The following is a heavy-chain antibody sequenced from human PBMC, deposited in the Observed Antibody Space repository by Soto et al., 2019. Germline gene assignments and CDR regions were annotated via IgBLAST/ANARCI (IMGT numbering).Heavy chain of an antibody. D-gene: IGHD2-21*02. J-gene: IGHJ4*02. CDR1: GFIFTDHY. CDR3: TSSYCGGDCLSGY. CDR2: IRNKANNYTT. Sequence: PGGSLRLSCAASGFIFTDHYMDWVRQAPGKGLEWVGRIRNKANNYTTEYAASVKGRFTISRDDSKNSLYLQMNSLQTEDTAVYYCTSSYCGGDCLSGYWGQGMLVTVSS. V-gene: IGHV3-72*01.